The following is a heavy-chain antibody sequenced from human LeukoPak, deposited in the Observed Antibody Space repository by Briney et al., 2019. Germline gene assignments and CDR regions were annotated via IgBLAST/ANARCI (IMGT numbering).Heavy chain of an antibody. D-gene: IGHD2-21*01. V-gene: IGHV3-21*01. CDR3: ASHIGDYYYYYYMDV. J-gene: IGHJ6*03. CDR2: ISSGSSYI. Sequence: GGSLRLSCAASGFTSSSYIMNWVRQAPGKGLEWVSSISSGSSYIYYADSVKGRFTISRDDARNSLYLQMKSLRAEDTAVYYCASHIGDYYYYYYMDVWGKGTTVTVSS. CDR1: GFTSSSYI.